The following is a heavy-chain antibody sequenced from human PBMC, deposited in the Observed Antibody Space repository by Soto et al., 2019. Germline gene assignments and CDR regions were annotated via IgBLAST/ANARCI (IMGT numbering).Heavy chain of an antibody. V-gene: IGHV3-11*03. CDR1: GFTVSDYY. Sequence: QVQLLESGGGLVKPGGSLRLSCAASGFTVSDYYMGWIRQPPGKGLEWISYISGDSVYTNHADSVKGRFTISRDNAKNSLYLQMNSLRAEDTAVYFRATGQEVRMAAIWGQGTMVTVSS. J-gene: IGHJ3*02. D-gene: IGHD6-19*01. CDR3: ATGQEVRMAAI. CDR2: ISGDSVYT.